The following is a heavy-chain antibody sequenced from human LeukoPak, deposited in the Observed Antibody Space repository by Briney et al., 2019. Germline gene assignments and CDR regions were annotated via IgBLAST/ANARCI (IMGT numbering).Heavy chain of an antibody. V-gene: IGHV3-11*04. D-gene: IGHD3-10*02. Sequence: PGGSLRLSCAVSEFIVSINYMTWVRQAPGKGLEWVSYIGSSGSTIYYADSVKGRFTISRDNAKNSLYLQMNSLRAEDTAVYYCAELGITMIGGVWGKGTTVTISS. J-gene: IGHJ6*04. CDR3: AELGITMIGGV. CDR2: IGSSGSTI. CDR1: EFIVSINY.